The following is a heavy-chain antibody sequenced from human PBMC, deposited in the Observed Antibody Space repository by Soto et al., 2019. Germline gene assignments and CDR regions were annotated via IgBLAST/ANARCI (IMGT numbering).Heavy chain of an antibody. Sequence: GGSLRLSCAASGFTFSSYAMSWVRQAPGKGLEWVSAISGSGGSTYYADSVKGRFTISRDNSKNTLYLQMNSLRAEDTAVYYCAKSSSYYDYIWGTPGDAFDIWGQGTMVTVSS. J-gene: IGHJ3*02. D-gene: IGHD3-16*01. CDR1: GFTFSSYA. CDR3: AKSSSYYDYIWGTPGDAFDI. V-gene: IGHV3-23*01. CDR2: ISGSGGST.